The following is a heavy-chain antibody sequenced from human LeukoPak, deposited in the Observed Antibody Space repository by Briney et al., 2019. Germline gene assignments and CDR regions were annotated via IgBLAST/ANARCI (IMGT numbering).Heavy chain of an antibody. Sequence: GSLRLSCAASGFTFSSYEMNWVRQAPGKGLEWVSFIYSDNTHYSDSVKGRFTISRDNSKNTLYLQMNSLRAEDTAVYYCARSVSGSISVSDAFDIWGQGTMVTVSS. CDR2: IYSDNT. J-gene: IGHJ3*02. CDR3: ARSVSGSISVSDAFDI. CDR1: GFTFSSYE. V-gene: IGHV3-66*01. D-gene: IGHD3-3*01.